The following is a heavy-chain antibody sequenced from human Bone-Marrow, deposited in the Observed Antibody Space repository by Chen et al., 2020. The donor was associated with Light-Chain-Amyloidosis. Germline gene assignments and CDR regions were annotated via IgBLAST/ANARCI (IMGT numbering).Heavy chain of an antibody. Sequence: EEQLVESGGGLVQPGGSLRLSCAASGFTFSTYAMHWVRQAPGKGLEYVSAITDNGGTTYYANSVKGRFTISRDNSKNTLYLQMGSLRVEDMAVYYCARDTLGTDWYFDLWGRGTLVTVSS. J-gene: IGHJ2*01. CDR2: ITDNGGTT. CDR3: ARDTLGTDWYFDL. CDR1: GFTFSTYA. D-gene: IGHD1-26*01. V-gene: IGHV3-64*01.